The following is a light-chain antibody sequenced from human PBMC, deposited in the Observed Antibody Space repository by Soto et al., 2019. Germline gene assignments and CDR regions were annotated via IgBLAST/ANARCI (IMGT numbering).Light chain of an antibody. CDR2: AAS. CDR1: QGISTY. V-gene: IGKV1-27*01. CDR3: QNYNGAPWT. Sequence: DIQMTQSPSSLSASVGDRVTITCRASQGISTYLVWYQQKPGTVPKLLIFAASTLQSGVPSRFSDSGSGTDFTLTISSLQPEDVATYYCQNYNGAPWTFGQGTKVDIK. J-gene: IGKJ1*01.